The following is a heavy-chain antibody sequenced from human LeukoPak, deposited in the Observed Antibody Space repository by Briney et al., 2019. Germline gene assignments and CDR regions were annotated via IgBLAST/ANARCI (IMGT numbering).Heavy chain of an antibody. D-gene: IGHD5-18*01. CDR3: ARDTAMAH. CDR1: GYTFTSYA. Sequence: GSVKVSCKGSGYTFTSYAMDLVRPAPRQRLEWMGWINAGNGNTKYSQKFQGRVTITRDTSASTASMELSSLRSEDTAVYYCARDTAMAHWGQGTLVTVSS. V-gene: IGHV1-3*01. CDR2: INAGNGNT. J-gene: IGHJ4*02.